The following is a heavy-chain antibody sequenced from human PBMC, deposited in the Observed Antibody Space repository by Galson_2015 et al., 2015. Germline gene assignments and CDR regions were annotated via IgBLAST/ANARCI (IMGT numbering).Heavy chain of an antibody. CDR3: ARDYCSSTSCLPYYYYGMDV. CDR2: INSDGSTT. J-gene: IGHJ6*02. Sequence: ALRLSCAASGFTFGTYWMHWVRHAPGKGLVWVSRINSDGSTTSYADSVKARFTISRDNAKNTLYLQMNSLRAEDTAVYYCARDYCSSTSCLPYYYYGMDVWGQGTTVTVSS. CDR1: GFTFGTYW. D-gene: IGHD2-2*01. V-gene: IGHV3-74*01.